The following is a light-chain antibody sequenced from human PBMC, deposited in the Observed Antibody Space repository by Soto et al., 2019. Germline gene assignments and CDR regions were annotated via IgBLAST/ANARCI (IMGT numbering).Light chain of an antibody. CDR2: STS. V-gene: IGLV7-43*01. CDR1: TGAVTSGYY. CDR3: LLYYGGAVV. Sequence: QAVVTQEPSLTVSPGGTVTLTCASSTGAVTSGYYPNWFQQKPGRAPRVLIYSTSNKHSWTPARFSGSLLGGKAALTLSGVQPEDEAEYYCLLYYGGAVVFGGGTKLTVL. J-gene: IGLJ2*01.